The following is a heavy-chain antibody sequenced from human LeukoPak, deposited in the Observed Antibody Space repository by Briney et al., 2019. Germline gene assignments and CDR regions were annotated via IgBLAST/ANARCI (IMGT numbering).Heavy chain of an antibody. J-gene: IGHJ5*02. V-gene: IGHV1-46*01. CDR2: INPTGTGT. Sequence: GASVKVSRKASGYTFINNWMHWVRQAPGQGLEWIGLINPTGTGTLYARKFQGRVTMTRDMSTSTDYMELSSLRSEDTAVYYCARDHSVGDIARWFDPWGQGTLVTVSS. CDR3: ARDHSVGDIARWFDP. D-gene: IGHD3-10*01. CDR1: GYTFINNW.